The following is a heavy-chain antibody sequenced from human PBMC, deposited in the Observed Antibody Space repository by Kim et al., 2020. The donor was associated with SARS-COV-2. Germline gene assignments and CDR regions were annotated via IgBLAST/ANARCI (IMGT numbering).Heavy chain of an antibody. CDR2: IYVDGNT. Sequence: GGSLRLSCAASGFSVRSFYMSWVRQAPGEGLEWLSVIYVDGNTHYAASARGRFTISRDNSENIVYLQLNTLKVENTAVYYCARYQVVGYLSWGQGTLVTV. D-gene: IGHD5-18*01. CDR1: GFSVRSFY. V-gene: IGHV3-66*01. J-gene: IGHJ4*02. CDR3: ARYQVVGYLS.